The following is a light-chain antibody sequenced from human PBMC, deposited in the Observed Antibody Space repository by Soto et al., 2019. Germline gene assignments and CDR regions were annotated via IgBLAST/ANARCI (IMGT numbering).Light chain of an antibody. V-gene: IGKV1-39*01. CDR3: QQSYSILWT. Sequence: DIGMTPSPCSRCVSVCHTITINCRTSQSIATYLNWYQQKPGKAPNLLIYAASSLQSGVPSRFSGSGSGTEFTLTITSLRPDDFATYYCQQSYSILWTFGQGTKVDIK. J-gene: IGKJ1*01. CDR1: QSIATY. CDR2: AAS.